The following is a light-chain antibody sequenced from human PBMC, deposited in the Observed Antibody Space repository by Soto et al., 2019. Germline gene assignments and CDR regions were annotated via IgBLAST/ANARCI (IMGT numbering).Light chain of an antibody. V-gene: IGLV2-8*01. J-gene: IGLJ1*01. CDR3: SSHGGRNAFYV. CDR1: TSDIGAYNY. Sequence: QSVLTQPPSASGSPGQSVTISCSGTTSDIGAYNYVSWYQRQHPGKPPKLIIFEVSQRPSGVPDRFSGSKSGNTAYLTVSGLQAEDEVDYYCSSHGGRNAFYVFGTGTNVTVL. CDR2: EVS.